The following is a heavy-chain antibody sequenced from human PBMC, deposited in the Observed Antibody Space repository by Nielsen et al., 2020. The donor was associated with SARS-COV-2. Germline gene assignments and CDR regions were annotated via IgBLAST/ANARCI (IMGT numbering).Heavy chain of an antibody. Sequence: ASVKVSCKASGYTFTSYYVHWVRQAPGQGLEWMGIINPRDDITRYAQKFQGRVTITRDTSASTAYMELSSLRSEDTAVYYCARAPFTIFGVGPFDYWGQGTLVTVSS. V-gene: IGHV1-46*01. CDR1: GYTFTSYY. D-gene: IGHD3-3*01. CDR3: ARAPFTIFGVGPFDY. CDR2: INPRDDIT. J-gene: IGHJ4*02.